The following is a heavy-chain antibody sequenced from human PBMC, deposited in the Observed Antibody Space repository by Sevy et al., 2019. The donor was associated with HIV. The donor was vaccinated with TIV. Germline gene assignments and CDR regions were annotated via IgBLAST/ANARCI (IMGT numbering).Heavy chain of an antibody. V-gene: IGHV4-4*07. Sequence: SETLSLTCTVSRGSISSYYWSWIRQPAGKGLEWIGRIYTSGSTNYNPSLKSRVTMSVDTSKNQFSLKLSSVTAADTAVYYCARLRGSGSPRWFDPWGQGTLVTVSS. CDR1: RGSISSYY. CDR3: ARLRGSGSPRWFDP. D-gene: IGHD3-10*01. J-gene: IGHJ5*02. CDR2: IYTSGST.